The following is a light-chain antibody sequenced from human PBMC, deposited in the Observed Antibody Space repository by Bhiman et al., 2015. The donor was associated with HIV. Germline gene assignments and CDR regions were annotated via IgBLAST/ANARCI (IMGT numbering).Light chain of an antibody. J-gene: IGLJ1*01. V-gene: IGLV2-14*03. CDR1: SGDVGGYQY. CDR2: DVS. CDR3: QSYDSGLSALV. Sequence: QSALTQPASVSGSPGQSITISCTGTSGDVGGYQYVSWYQQKPGKTPRLLIYDVSRRPSGISDRFSGSKSGNTASLTISGLQSEDEADYFCQSYDSGLSALVFGGGTKVTVL.